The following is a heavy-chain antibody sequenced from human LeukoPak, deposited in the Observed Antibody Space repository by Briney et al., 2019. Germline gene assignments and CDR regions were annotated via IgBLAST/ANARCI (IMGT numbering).Heavy chain of an antibody. Sequence: SVKVSYKASGGTLWSYAMSWVRQAPGQGLEWMGGIIPMFGTTNYAQKFQGRVTIGADTSTNTAYVEVRGLRSEDTAVYYCARATAKGNYYHGMDVWGKGTTVSVSS. CDR1: GGTLWSYA. J-gene: IGHJ6*04. V-gene: IGHV1-69*06. CDR2: IIPMFGTT. CDR3: ARATAKGNYYHGMDV. D-gene: IGHD2-21*02.